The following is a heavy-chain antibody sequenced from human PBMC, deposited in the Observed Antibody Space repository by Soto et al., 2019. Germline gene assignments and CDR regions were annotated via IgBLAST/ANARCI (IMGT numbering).Heavy chain of an antibody. D-gene: IGHD1-26*01. J-gene: IGHJ5*02. CDR3: ARGPPSPRIMGPTRGPWFDP. Sequence: PSETLSLTCSVSGGSISSYYWTWIRQSPGKGLECIGHLYYSGRPKYNPSLKTRAAISVDPSKNQVSLRLRPVTAADTAVYYCARGPPSPRIMGPTRGPWFDPWGQGTLVTVSS. CDR2: LYYSGRP. V-gene: IGHV4-59*01. CDR1: GGSISSYY.